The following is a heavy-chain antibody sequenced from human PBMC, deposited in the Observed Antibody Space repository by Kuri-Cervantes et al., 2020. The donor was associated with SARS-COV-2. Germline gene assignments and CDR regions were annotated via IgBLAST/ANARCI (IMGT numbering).Heavy chain of an antibody. D-gene: IGHD1-26*01. CDR1: GFTFSSYW. Sequence: GGSLRLSCAASGFTFSSYWMHWVRQAPGKGLVWVSRINSDGSSTSYADSVKGRFTISRDNAKNTLYLQMNSLRAEDTAVYYCVREGVGVDAFDIWGQGTMVTVSS. CDR2: INSDGSST. J-gene: IGHJ3*02. V-gene: IGHV3-74*01. CDR3: VREGVGVDAFDI.